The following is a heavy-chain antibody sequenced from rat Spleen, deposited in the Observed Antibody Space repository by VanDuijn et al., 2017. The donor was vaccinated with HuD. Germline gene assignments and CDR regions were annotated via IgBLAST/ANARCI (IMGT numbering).Heavy chain of an antibody. J-gene: IGHJ2*01. Sequence: EVQLQESGPGLVKPSQSLSLTCSVPGYSIISSYRWNWIRKFPGNKLEWMGYIDRAGSAHYNPSLKSRISITRDTSKNRFFLRVNSVTTEDTATYHCARGYYDGYYHLYWGQGVMVTVSS. CDR3: ARGYYDGYYHLY. D-gene: IGHD1-12*03. CDR1: GYSIISSYR. CDR2: IDRAGSA. V-gene: IGHV3-3*01.